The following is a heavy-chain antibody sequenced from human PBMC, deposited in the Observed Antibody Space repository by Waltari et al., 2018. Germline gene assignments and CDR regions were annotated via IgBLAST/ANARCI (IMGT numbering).Heavy chain of an antibody. CDR2: INPRSGDT. Sequence: QVQLVQSGAEVKKPGASIIISCRTSGYTFTDYYMHWVRQAPGQGLEWMGCINPRSGDTKDAQKVQGRVTLTRDTSMNTAYMEVRSLRFDDTAVYYCSRFDPGLKRQPVGIDPWGQGTLIIVSS. V-gene: IGHV1-2*02. D-gene: IGHD7-27*01. J-gene: IGHJ5*02. CDR1: GYTFTDYY. CDR3: SRFDPGLKRQPVGIDP.